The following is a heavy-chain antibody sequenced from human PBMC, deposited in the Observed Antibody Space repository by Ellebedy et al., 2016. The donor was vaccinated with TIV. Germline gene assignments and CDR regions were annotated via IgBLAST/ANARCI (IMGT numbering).Heavy chain of an antibody. Sequence: MPSETLSLTCKVSGGSIKSGGYYRSWIRQHPVKGLEWIGYTYYSGSTYYNPTLKSRVTISFDTSKNQFHLKLSSVTAADTALYYCARGVDSRGYSLHFDYWGQGTLVTVSS. CDR2: TYYSGST. CDR3: ARGVDSRGYSLHFDY. D-gene: IGHD3-22*01. CDR1: GGSIKSGGYY. V-gene: IGHV4-31*03. J-gene: IGHJ4*02.